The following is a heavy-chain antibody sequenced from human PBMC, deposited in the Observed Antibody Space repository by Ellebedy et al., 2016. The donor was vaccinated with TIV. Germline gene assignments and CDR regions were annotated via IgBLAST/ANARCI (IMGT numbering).Heavy chain of an antibody. CDR3: ARDLSKAAAGIRYFDY. Sequence: GESLKISCAASGFTVSSNFMSWVRQAPGKGLEWVSVIYSGGGTYYVDSVKGRFTISRDNSKNTLYLQMNSLRAEDTAVYYCARDLSKAAAGIRYFDYWGQGTLVTVSS. J-gene: IGHJ4*02. CDR1: GFTVSSNF. CDR2: IYSGGGT. D-gene: IGHD6-13*01. V-gene: IGHV3-53*01.